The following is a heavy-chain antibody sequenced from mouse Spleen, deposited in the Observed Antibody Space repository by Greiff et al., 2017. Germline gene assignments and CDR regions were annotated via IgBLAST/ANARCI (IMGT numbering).Heavy chain of an antibody. CDR1: GYTFTEYT. V-gene: IGHV1-62-2*01. Sequence: VQLQQSGAELVKPGASVKLSCKASGYTFTEYTIHWVKQRSGRGLEWIGWFYPGSGSIKYNEKFKDKATLTADKSSSTVYMELSRLTSEDSAVYFCARHEGAYYSNFAWFAYWGQGTLVTVSA. CDR3: ARHEGAYYSNFAWFAY. D-gene: IGHD2-5*01. J-gene: IGHJ3*01. CDR2: FYPGSGSI.